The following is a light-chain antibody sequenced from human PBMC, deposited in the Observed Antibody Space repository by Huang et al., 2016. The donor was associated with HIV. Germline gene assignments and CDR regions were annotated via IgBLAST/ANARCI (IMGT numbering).Light chain of an antibody. J-gene: IGKJ5*01. CDR1: QDIRSS. V-gene: IGKV1-NL1*01. Sequence: DIQMNQSPSSLSASVGDRVTITCRASQDIRSSLAWYQQKPGKAPKLLLFAASRLESGVPSRFSGSGSGTYYTLTISSLQPEDFATYYCQQYYTTPRDTFGQGTRLAIK. CDR2: AAS. CDR3: QQYYTTPRDT.